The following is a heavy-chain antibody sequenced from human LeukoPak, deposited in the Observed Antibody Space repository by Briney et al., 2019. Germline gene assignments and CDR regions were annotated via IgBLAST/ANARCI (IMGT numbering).Heavy chain of an antibody. CDR2: IYYSGST. CDR3: ASGHYDILTGYLGWFDP. V-gene: IGHV4-30-4*01. D-gene: IGHD3-9*01. CDR1: GGSISSGDYY. J-gene: IGHJ5*02. Sequence: SQTLSLTCTVSGGSISSGDYYWSWIRQPPGKGLEWVGHIYYSGSTYYNPSLKSRVTISVDTSKNQFSLKLSSVTAADTAVYYCASGHYDILTGYLGWFDPWGQGTLVTVSS.